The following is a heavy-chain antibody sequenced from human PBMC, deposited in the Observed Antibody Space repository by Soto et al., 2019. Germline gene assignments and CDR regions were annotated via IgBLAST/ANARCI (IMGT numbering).Heavy chain of an antibody. J-gene: IGHJ4*02. Sequence: GGSLRLSCAASGFTFTRYSMNWVRQAPGKGLEWVSSISSTTNYIYCGDSMKGRFTISRDNAKNSLYLEMNSLRAEDTAVYYCARESEDLTSNFDYWGQGTLVTVSS. CDR1: GFTFTRYS. CDR2: ISSTTNYI. CDR3: ARESEDLTSNFDY. V-gene: IGHV3-21*06.